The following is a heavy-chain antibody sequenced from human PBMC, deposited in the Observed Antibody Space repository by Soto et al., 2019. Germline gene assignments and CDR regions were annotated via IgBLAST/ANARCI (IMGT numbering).Heavy chain of an antibody. CDR1: GATFSSYA. J-gene: IGHJ4*02. D-gene: IGHD5-12*01. CDR2: IVPTVDIS. V-gene: IGHV1-69*04. CDR3: VRVVAIPGYPDN. Sequence: QVQLVQSGAEVRQPASSVKVSCKTSGATFSSYAITWVRQAPGQGLEWMGGIVPTVDISTYAQKFQGRVTITAYKFTNTFYMELSSLRSDDTAVYYCVRVVAIPGYPDNWGQGTLVTVSS.